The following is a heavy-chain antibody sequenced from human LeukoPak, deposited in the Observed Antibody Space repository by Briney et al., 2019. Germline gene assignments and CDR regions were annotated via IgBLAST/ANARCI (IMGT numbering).Heavy chain of an antibody. CDR3: ARTGHYYDSSGSPYGDY. J-gene: IGHJ4*02. CDR2: IYHSGST. CDR1: GYSISSGYY. Sequence: PSETLSLTCTVSGYSISSGYYWGWIRQPPGKGLEWIGSIYHSGSTNYNPSLKSRVTISVDTSKNQFSLKLSSVTAADTAVYYCARTGHYYDSSGSPYGDYWGQGTLVTVSS. V-gene: IGHV4-38-2*02. D-gene: IGHD3-22*01.